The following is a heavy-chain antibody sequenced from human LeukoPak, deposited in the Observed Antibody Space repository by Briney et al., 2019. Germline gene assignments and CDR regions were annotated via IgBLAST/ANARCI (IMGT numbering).Heavy chain of an antibody. CDR1: GFTFSSYG. CDR3: AKDRPQYGDSPGY. V-gene: IGHV3-30*02. Sequence: GGSLRLSCAASGFTFSSYGMHWVRQAPGKGLKWVAFIRYDGSNKYYADSVKGRFTISRDNSKNTLYLQMNSLRAEDTAVYYCAKDRPQYGDSPGYWGQGTLVTVSS. CDR2: IRYDGSNK. D-gene: IGHD4-17*01. J-gene: IGHJ4*02.